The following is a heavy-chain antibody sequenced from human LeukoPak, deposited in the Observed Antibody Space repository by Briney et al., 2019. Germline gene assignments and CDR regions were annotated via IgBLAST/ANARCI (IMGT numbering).Heavy chain of an antibody. V-gene: IGHV3-21*01. D-gene: IGHD5-24*01. CDR1: GFTFSSYS. J-gene: IGHJ4*02. CDR3: AKDLGWLQPAVIFDY. CDR2: ISSSSSYI. Sequence: KPGGSLRLSCAASGFTFSSYSMNWVRQAPGKGLEWVSSISSSSSYIYYADSVKGRFTISRDNAKNSLYLQMNSLRAEDTAVYYCAKDLGWLQPAVIFDYWGQGTLVTVSS.